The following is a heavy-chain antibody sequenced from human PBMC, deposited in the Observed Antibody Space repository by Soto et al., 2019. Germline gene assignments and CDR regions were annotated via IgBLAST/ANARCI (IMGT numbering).Heavy chain of an antibody. Sequence: ASVKVSCKASGYSFTSNGISWVRQAPGQGLEWMGWISVDKCNTNYAQKLQGRVTMTRDTSTSTVYMELRSLRSEDTAVYFCARDRAHGFDIWGQGTMVTVSS. V-gene: IGHV1-18*01. J-gene: IGHJ3*02. CDR1: GYSFTSNG. CDR2: ISVDKCNT. CDR3: ARDRAHGFDI.